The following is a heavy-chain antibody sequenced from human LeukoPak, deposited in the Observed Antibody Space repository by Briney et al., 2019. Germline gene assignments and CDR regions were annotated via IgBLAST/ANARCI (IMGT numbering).Heavy chain of an antibody. J-gene: IGHJ3*02. Sequence: SVKVSCKASGGTFTHYVISWVRQAPGQGGLEWMGGIAPISGTPMYAQRFQGRVTITADTSTNTAYLEMSSLTSEDTAVYYCARDLGKMVTTGGGDAFDIWGQGTMVTVSS. V-gene: IGHV1-69*06. CDR3: ARDLGKMVTTGGGDAFDI. D-gene: IGHD4-17*01. CDR2: IAPISGTP. CDR1: GGTFTHYV.